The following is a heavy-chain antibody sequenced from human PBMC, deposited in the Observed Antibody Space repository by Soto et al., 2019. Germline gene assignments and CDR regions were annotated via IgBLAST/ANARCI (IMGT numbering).Heavy chain of an antibody. J-gene: IGHJ6*02. CDR2: IIPMFGTT. CDR3: ARVLAPVVRGVLSSGMDV. Sequence: QVQLVQSGAEIKKTGSSVKVSCKASGGTFSNYAINWIRQAPGQGLEWMGGIIPMFGTTYYAQRFQGRVTITADESTSTAYMELSSLTSDDTAIFYCARVLAPVVRGVLSSGMDVWGQGTTVTVSS. CDR1: GGTFSNYA. D-gene: IGHD3-10*02. V-gene: IGHV1-69*01.